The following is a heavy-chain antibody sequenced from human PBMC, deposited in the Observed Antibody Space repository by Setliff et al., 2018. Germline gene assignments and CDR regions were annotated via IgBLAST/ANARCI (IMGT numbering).Heavy chain of an antibody. V-gene: IGHV4-59*01. J-gene: IGHJ4*02. CDR2: VYYSGTA. D-gene: IGHD5-12*01. CDR3: ARGGTFRYFDF. CDR1: DGSLSTYY. Sequence: SETLSLTCTVSDGSLSTYYWSWIRQPPGKGLEFIGYVYYSGTANYSPSLRSRLTISLDTSKNQFSLILRSVTAADTAVYYCARGGTFRYFDFWGQGAPVTVSS.